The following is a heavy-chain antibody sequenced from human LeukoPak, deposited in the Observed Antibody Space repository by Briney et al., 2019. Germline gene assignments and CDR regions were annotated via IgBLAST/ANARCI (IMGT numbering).Heavy chain of an antibody. Sequence: GASVKVSCKASGYTFTGYYMHWVRRAPGQGLEWMGWINPKSGGTNSAQKFQGRVTMTRDTSISSVYMDLSRLRSDDTAVYYCARGLYGDYLGPDYWGQGTLVTVSP. D-gene: IGHD4-17*01. CDR1: GYTFTGYY. CDR3: ARGLYGDYLGPDY. CDR2: INPKSGGT. V-gene: IGHV1-2*02. J-gene: IGHJ4*02.